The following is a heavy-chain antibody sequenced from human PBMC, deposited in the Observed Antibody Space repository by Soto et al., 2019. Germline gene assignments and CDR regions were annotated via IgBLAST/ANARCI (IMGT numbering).Heavy chain of an antibody. CDR2: INPNSGGT. J-gene: IGHJ4*02. CDR3: ARDRFLEWSFDY. Sequence: ASVKLSCEACGYRLTGYYMHWVRQAPGQGLEWMGWINPNSGGTNYAQKFQGWVTMTRDTSISTAYMELSRLRSDDTAVYYCARDRFLEWSFDYWGQGTLVTVSS. D-gene: IGHD3-3*01. CDR1: GYRLTGYY. V-gene: IGHV1-2*04.